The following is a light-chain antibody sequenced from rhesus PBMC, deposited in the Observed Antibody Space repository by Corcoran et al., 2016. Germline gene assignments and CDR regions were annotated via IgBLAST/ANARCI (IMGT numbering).Light chain of an antibody. Sequence: DIQMTQSPSSLSASVGDTVTITCRASQGIRSWLAWYQQQPGKAPKLLIYNASRLQSGVPSRLSGTGSGTDFTLTIRSLQSEDLATYSCQQYSSRPRTFGQGTKVEIK. CDR1: QGIRSW. V-gene: IGKV1-22*01. CDR2: NAS. CDR3: QQYSSRPRT. J-gene: IGKJ1*01.